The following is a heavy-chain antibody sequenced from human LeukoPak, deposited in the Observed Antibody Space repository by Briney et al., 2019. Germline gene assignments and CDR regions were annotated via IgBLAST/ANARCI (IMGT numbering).Heavy chain of an antibody. J-gene: IGHJ4*02. D-gene: IGHD5-12*01. CDR3: AKSSGFDPSRYSGYDYYFDY. Sequence: PGRSLRLSCATSGFTFSSYAMHWVRQAPGKGLEWVAVISYDGSNKYYADSVKGRFTISRDNSKNTLYLQMNSLRAEDTAVYYCAKSSGFDPSRYSGYDYYFDYWGQGTLVTVSS. CDR2: ISYDGSNK. CDR1: GFTFSSYA. V-gene: IGHV3-30*18.